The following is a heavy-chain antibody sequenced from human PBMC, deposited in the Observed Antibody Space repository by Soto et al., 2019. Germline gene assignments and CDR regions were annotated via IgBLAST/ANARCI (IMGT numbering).Heavy chain of an antibody. CDR2: VYHTGTT. J-gene: IGHJ1*01. V-gene: IGHV4-4*02. Sequence: SETLSLTCVVSGDSVSSTHWWTWVRQTPGKGLEWIGEVYHTGTTKYNPSLKNRVTISVDKSNNQFSLDLKSVTAADTAVYYCATLLPRIVVPVLPLPSWGQGTLVTVS. CDR3: ATLLPRIVVPVLPLPS. CDR1: GDSVSSTHW. D-gene: IGHD2-15*01.